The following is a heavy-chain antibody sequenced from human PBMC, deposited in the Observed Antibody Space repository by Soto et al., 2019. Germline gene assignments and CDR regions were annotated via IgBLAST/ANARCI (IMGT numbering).Heavy chain of an antibody. D-gene: IGHD1-1*01. Sequence: EVQLLESGGGLVQPGGSLRLSCAASGFAFSNYGMTWVRQPPGRGLEWVSAISGSGGTIYYADSVKGRFTISRDNSKNTLYLQMNRMRAEDTAVYYCARVGTTGHWYFDLWGCGTLVTVSS. CDR2: ISGSGGTI. V-gene: IGHV3-23*01. J-gene: IGHJ2*01. CDR3: ARVGTTGHWYFDL. CDR1: GFAFSNYG.